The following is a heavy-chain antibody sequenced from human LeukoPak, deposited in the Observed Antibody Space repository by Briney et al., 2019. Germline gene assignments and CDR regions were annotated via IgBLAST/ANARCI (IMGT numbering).Heavy chain of an antibody. Sequence: SETLSLTCTVSGGAISSVNYYWGWIRQPPGKGLEWIGSINYSGTTYYNPSLKSRVSTSVDTSRTQFSLRLSSVTAADTAVYYCARLSDYWGQGTLVTVSS. CDR3: ARLSDY. J-gene: IGHJ4*02. CDR1: GGAISSVNYY. CDR2: INYSGTT. V-gene: IGHV4-39*01.